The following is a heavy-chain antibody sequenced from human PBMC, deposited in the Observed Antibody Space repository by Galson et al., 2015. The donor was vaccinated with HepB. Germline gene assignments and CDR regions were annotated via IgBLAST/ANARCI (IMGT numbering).Heavy chain of an antibody. CDR3: TREISGAKGLDV. Sequence: SLRLSCAASGFTFNNYGMHWVRQAPGKGLEWVATLWYDGSNKNYVDSVKGRFTISRDNYKNTLDLQMNSLRVEDTAVYYCTREISGAKGLDVWGQGTTVTVSS. CDR2: LWYDGSNK. CDR1: GFTFNNYG. V-gene: IGHV3-33*01. D-gene: IGHD1-26*01. J-gene: IGHJ6*02.